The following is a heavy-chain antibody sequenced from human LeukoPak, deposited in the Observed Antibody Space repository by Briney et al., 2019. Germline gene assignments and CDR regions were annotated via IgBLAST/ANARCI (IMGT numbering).Heavy chain of an antibody. CDR1: GFTFSPYW. D-gene: IGHD3-10*01. V-gene: IGHV3-7*01. CDR2: IKADGSDE. CDR3: ARLAPYYGTGII. Sequence: PGGSLRLSCAASGFTFSPYWMSWVRPAPGKGLEWVATIKADGSDEYYVDSVKGRFTASRDNATNSLFLQMSSLRVEDTAVYYCARLAPYYGTGIIWGQGTVVTVSS. J-gene: IGHJ3*02.